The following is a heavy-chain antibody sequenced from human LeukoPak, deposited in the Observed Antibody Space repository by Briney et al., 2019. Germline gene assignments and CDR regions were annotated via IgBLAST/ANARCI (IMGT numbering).Heavy chain of an antibody. CDR2: INHSGST. CDR3: ARRGSENSFDY. V-gene: IGHV4-34*09. J-gene: IGHJ4*02. CDR1: GGSFSGYY. D-gene: IGHD1-26*01. Sequence: TLSLTCAVYGGSFSGYYWSWIRQPPGKGLEWIGEINHSGSTNYNPPLKSRVTISVDTSKNQLSLKLNSLTAADTAVYYCARRGSENSFDYWGQGTLVTVSS.